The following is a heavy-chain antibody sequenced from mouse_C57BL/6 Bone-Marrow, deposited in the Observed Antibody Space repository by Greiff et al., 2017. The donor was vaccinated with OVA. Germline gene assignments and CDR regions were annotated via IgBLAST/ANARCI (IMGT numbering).Heavy chain of an antibody. J-gene: IGHJ3*01. CDR3: ARKGYCDYDFAY. Sequence: EVQLQQSGPELVKPGASVKIPCKASGYTFTDYNMDWVKQSHGKSLEWIGDINPNNGGTIYNQKFKGKATLTVDKSSSTAYMELRSLTSEDTAVYYCARKGYCDYDFAYWGQGTLVTVSA. D-gene: IGHD2-4*01. V-gene: IGHV1-18*01. CDR1: GYTFTDYN. CDR2: INPNNGGT.